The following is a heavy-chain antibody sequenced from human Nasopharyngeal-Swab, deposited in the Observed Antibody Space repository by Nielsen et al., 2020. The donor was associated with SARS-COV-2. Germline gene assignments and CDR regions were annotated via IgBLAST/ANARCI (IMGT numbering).Heavy chain of an antibody. CDR2: IIPIFGTA. J-gene: IGHJ6*02. CDR3: ARGGYYGSGSYFHYYYGMDV. Sequence: SVKVSCKASGGTFSSYAISWVRQAPGQGLEWMGGIIPIFGTANYAQKFQGRVTITADESTSTAYMELSSLRSEDTAVYYCARGGYYGSGSYFHYYYGMDVWGQGTTVTVTS. CDR1: GGTFSSYA. D-gene: IGHD3-10*01. V-gene: IGHV1-69*13.